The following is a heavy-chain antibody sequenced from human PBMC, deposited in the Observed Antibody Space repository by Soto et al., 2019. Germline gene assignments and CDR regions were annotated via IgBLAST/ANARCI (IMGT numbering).Heavy chain of an antibody. CDR3: ARGPGGYYYDSSGYYGPWWYFDY. D-gene: IGHD3-22*01. CDR1: GGTFSSYA. V-gene: IGHV1-69*13. J-gene: IGHJ4*02. Sequence: SVKVSCKASGGTFSSYAISWVRQAPGQGLEWMGGIIPIFGTANYAQKFQGRVTITADESTSTAYIELSSLRSEDTAVYYCARGPGGYYYDSSGYYGPWWYFDYWGQGTLVTVSS. CDR2: IIPIFGTA.